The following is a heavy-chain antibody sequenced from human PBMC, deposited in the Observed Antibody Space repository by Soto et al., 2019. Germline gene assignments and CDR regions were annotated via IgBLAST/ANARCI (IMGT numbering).Heavy chain of an antibody. V-gene: IGHV1-69*02. Sequence: QVQLVQSGAEVKKPGSSVKVSCTASGGTFNFYSISWVRQAPGQGLEWVGRVIPMVGMSEYAQKFQGRVTITAPKSTSTAYLTLRRLSSEATAAYCCAPKYGSGSAPCDFWGEGALVTVSS. CDR3: APKYGSGSAPCDF. J-gene: IGHJ4*02. CDR1: GGTFNFYS. CDR2: VIPMVGMS. D-gene: IGHD3-10*01.